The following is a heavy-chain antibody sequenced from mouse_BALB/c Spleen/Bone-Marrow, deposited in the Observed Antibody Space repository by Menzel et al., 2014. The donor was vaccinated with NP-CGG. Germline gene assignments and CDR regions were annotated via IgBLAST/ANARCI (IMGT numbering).Heavy chain of an antibody. Sequence: EVQRVESGPELVKPGTSVKMSCKASGYTFXDYYMMWVRQSHGKGLEWIGHINPNTDGTFYNQKFKGKATLTVDKSSSTAYMQLNSLTSEDSAVYYCARSRYFDNWGQGTTLTVSS. CDR2: INPNTDGT. J-gene: IGHJ2*01. V-gene: IGHV1-26*01. CDR3: ARSRYFDN. CDR1: GYTFXDYY. D-gene: IGHD3-3*01.